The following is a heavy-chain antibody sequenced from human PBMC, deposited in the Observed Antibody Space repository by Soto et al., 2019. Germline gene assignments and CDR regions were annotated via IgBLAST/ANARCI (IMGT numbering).Heavy chain of an antibody. CDR3: ARGGYYDSSGYYYRPFDY. Sequence: GASVKVSCKASGGTFSSYAISWVRQAPGQGLEWMGGIIPIFGTANYAQKFQGRVTITADESTSTAYMELSSLRSEDTAVYYCARGGYYDSSGYYYRPFDYWGQGTPVTVSS. V-gene: IGHV1-69*13. CDR1: GGTFSSYA. CDR2: IIPIFGTA. D-gene: IGHD3-22*01. J-gene: IGHJ4*02.